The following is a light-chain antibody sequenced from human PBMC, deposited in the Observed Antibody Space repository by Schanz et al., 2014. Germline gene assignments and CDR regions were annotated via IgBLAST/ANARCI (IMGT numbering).Light chain of an antibody. CDR1: ASDVGGYNY. CDR3: SSYTSSSTQV. V-gene: IGLV2-14*01. J-gene: IGLJ3*02. CDR2: DVS. Sequence: QSALTQPASVSGSPGQSITISCTGTASDVGGYNYVSWYQQYPGKAPKLLIYDVSHRPSGVSNRFSGSKSGNTASLTISGLQAEDEADYYCSSYTSSSTQVFGGGTQLTVL.